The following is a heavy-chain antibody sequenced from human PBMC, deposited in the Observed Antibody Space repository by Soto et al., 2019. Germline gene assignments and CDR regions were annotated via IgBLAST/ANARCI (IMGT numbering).Heavy chain of an antibody. CDR3: AKSNPRTQQLYKEQGY. D-gene: IGHD6-13*01. V-gene: IGHV3-23*01. Sequence: EVQLLESGGGLVQPGGSLRLSCAASGFTFSSYAMSWVRQAPGKGLEWVSAISGSGGSTYYADSVKGRFTISRDNSKNTLYLQMNSLRAEDTAVYYCAKSNPRTQQLYKEQGYWGQGTLVTVSS. CDR1: GFTFSSYA. J-gene: IGHJ4*02. CDR2: ISGSGGST.